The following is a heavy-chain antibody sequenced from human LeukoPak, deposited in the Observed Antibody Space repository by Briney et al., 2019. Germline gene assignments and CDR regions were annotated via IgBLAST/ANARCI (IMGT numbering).Heavy chain of an antibody. J-gene: IGHJ6*03. D-gene: IGHD3-3*01. V-gene: IGHV3-23*01. CDR2: ISGSGGST. Sequence: NPGGSLRLSCAASGFTFSSYAMSWVRQAPGKGLEWVSAISGSGGSTYYADSVKGRFTISRDNSKNTLYLQMNSLRAEDTAVYYCAKNRGDYDFWSGYSNYYYYMDVWGKGTTVTVSS. CDR1: GFTFSSYA. CDR3: AKNRGDYDFWSGYSNYYYYMDV.